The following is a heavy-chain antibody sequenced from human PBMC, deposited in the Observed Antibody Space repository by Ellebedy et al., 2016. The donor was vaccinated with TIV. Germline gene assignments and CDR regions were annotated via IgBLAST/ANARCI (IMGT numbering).Heavy chain of an antibody. CDR1: GFTFSSYG. V-gene: IGHV3-33*05. D-gene: IGHD5-18*01. Sequence: PGGSLRLSCAASGFTFSSYGMHWVRQAPGKGLEWVAVISYDGSNKYYADSVKGRFTISRDNAKNSLYLQMNSLSAEDTAVYYCARERGYSYGYSDYWGQGTLVTVSS. CDR2: ISYDGSNK. CDR3: ARERGYSYGYSDY. J-gene: IGHJ4*02.